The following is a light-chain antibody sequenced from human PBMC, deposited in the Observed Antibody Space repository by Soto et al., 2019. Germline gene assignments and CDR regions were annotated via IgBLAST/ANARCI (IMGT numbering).Light chain of an antibody. CDR2: GAS. Sequence: THSAGTLSLSPEERATLSCRVSQSVTNNYLAWYQQRPGLAPRLLIYGASSRATGIPDRFSGSGSGTEFTLTIGSLQSEDCALYYCQQYNNWPGTFGHGTKVDIK. CDR3: QQYNNWPGT. V-gene: IGKV3D-15*01. J-gene: IGKJ1*01. CDR1: QSVTNN.